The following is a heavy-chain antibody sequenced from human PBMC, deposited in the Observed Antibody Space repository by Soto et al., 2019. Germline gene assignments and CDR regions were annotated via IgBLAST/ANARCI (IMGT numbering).Heavy chain of an antibody. CDR1: GYTFTGYY. CDR3: ARDATGVATIGFIDY. D-gene: IGHD5-12*01. CDR2: INPNSGGT. Sequence: GASVKVSCKASGYTFTGYYMHWVRQAPGQGLEWMGWINPNSGGTNYAQKFQGWVTMTRDTSISTAYMELSRLRSDDTAVYYCARDATGVATIGFIDYWGQGTLVTVSS. V-gene: IGHV1-2*04. J-gene: IGHJ4*02.